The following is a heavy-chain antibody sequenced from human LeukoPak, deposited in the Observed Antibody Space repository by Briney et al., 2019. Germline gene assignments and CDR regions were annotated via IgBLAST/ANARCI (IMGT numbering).Heavy chain of an antibody. D-gene: IGHD3-10*01. Sequence: PGGSLRRSCAASGFTVSSNYMSWVRQAPGKGLEWVSVIYSGGSTYYADSVKGRFTISRDNSKNTLYLQMNSLRAEDTAVYYCARVRYGSGSYFLDYWGQGTLVTVSS. CDR2: IYSGGST. V-gene: IGHV3-53*01. CDR3: ARVRYGSGSYFLDY. J-gene: IGHJ4*02. CDR1: GFTVSSNY.